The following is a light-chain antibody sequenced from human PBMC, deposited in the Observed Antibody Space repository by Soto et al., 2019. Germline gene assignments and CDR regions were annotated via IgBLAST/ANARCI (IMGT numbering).Light chain of an antibody. CDR2: AAS. CDR1: QSISSS. Sequence: DIPMTQSPSSLSASVGDRVTITCRASQSISSSLNWYQHKPGKAPKLLIYAASNLQSGVPSRFSGSGSGTDFTLTISSLQPEDFATYYCQQSYSTPPWTFGQGTEVEIK. CDR3: QQSYSTPPWT. V-gene: IGKV1-39*01. J-gene: IGKJ1*01.